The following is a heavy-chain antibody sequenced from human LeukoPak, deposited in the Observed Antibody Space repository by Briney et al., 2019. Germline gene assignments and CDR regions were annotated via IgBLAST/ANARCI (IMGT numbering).Heavy chain of an antibody. V-gene: IGHV3-7*01. J-gene: IGHJ4*02. CDR2: IDPDGSEK. CDR3: AKSGSHFDFDF. Sequence: PGGSLRVSCEASGFYFSRFWMSWVRQAPGKGLEWVANIDPDGSEKYYVDSVKGRFTISRDNAKKSLYLQMNSLSPEDTAVYHCAKSGSHFDFDFWGQGTLVTVSS. CDR1: GFYFSRFW. D-gene: IGHD1-26*01.